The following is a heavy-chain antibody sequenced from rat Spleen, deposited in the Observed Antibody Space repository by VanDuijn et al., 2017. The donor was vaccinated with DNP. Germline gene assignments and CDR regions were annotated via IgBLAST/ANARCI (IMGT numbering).Heavy chain of an antibody. CDR1: GFSLTSYG. CDR2: ISSGGST. V-gene: IGHV2S12*01. Sequence: QVQLKESGPGLVQPSQTLSLTCTVSGFSLTSYGVSWVRQPPGKGLEWIAAISSGGSTYYNSALKSRLSISRDTSKSQVFLKMNSLQTEDTAIYFCTSTIRDRLLGYWCQGTLVTVSS. D-gene: IGHD4-3*01. J-gene: IGHJ3*01. CDR3: TSTIRDRLLGY.